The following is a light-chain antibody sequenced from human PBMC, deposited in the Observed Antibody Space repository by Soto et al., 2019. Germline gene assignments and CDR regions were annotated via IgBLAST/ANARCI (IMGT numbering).Light chain of an antibody. Sequence: QSVLAQPPSVSGAPGQKVTISCTGSSSNIGAGYDLHWYQQLPGTAPKLLLYGNINRPSGVPDRFSGSKSGTSASLAITGLQAEDEADYYCLSYDSSLSAYVFGTGTKSPS. CDR3: LSYDSSLSAYV. J-gene: IGLJ1*01. CDR1: SSNIGAGYD. CDR2: GNI. V-gene: IGLV1-40*01.